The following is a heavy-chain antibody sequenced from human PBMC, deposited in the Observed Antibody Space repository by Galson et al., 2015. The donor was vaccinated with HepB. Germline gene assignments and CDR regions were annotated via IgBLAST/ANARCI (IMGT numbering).Heavy chain of an antibody. J-gene: IGHJ4*02. CDR2: IYTSGST. V-gene: IGHV4-61*02. CDR1: GGSVSSGSFY. D-gene: IGHD2-21*01. Sequence: TLSLTCTVSGGSVSSGSFYWSWLRQPAGKGLEWIGRIYTSGSTNYNPSLKSRVTMSVDTSKNQFSLKLSSLTAADTAVYYCARIWHIAGYYFDYWGQGTLVTVSS. CDR3: ARIWHIAGYYFDY.